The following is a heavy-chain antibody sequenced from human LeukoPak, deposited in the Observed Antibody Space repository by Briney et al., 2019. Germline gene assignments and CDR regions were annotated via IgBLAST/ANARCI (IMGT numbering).Heavy chain of an antibody. D-gene: IGHD4-17*01. V-gene: IGHV4-4*07. J-gene: IGHJ5*02. CDR2: IYTSGTI. Sequence: PSETLSLTCTISGGSMNNYYWSWIRQSAGRGLEWIGRIYTSGTITYNPSLKSRITMSVDTSKNEVSLRLSSVTAADTAVYYCTRDSGTTGEVKFDPWGQGSLVTVSS. CDR3: TRDSGTTGEVKFDP. CDR1: GGSMNNYY.